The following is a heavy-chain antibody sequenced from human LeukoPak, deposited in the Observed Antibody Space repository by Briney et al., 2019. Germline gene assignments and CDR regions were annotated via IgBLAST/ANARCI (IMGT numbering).Heavy chain of an antibody. CDR1: GFTFSSFA. V-gene: IGHV3-23*01. D-gene: IGHD3-9*01. CDR3: AKQGRDWLRDYYYYMDV. Sequence: GGSLRLSCAASGFTFSSFAMNWVRQAPGKGLEWVSSISGSGGTTYYAGSVKGRFTISRDNSKNTLYLQMNSLRAEDTAVYYCAKQGRDWLRDYYYYMDVWGKGATVTISS. J-gene: IGHJ6*03. CDR2: ISGSGGTT.